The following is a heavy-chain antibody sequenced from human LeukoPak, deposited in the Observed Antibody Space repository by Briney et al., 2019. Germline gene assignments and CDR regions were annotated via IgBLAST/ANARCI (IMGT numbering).Heavy chain of an antibody. Sequence: KSSETLSLTCTVSGGSISSGSYYWSWIRQPAGKGLEWIGRIYTSRSTNSNPSLKSRVTISVDTSKNQFSLKLSSVTAADTAVYYCARGFYYGSGSYWFDYWGQGTLVTVSS. J-gene: IGHJ4*02. CDR3: ARGFYYGSGSYWFDY. V-gene: IGHV4-61*02. CDR1: GGSISSGSYY. D-gene: IGHD3-10*01. CDR2: IYTSRST.